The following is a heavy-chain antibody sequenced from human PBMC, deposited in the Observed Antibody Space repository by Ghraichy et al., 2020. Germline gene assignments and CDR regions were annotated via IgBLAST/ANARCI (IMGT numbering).Heavy chain of an antibody. J-gene: IGHJ4*02. V-gene: IGHV3-23*01. CDR2: ISGSGGST. D-gene: IGHD6-19*01. Sequence: GESLNISCAAFGFTFSSYAMSWVRQAPGKGLEWVSAISGSGGSTYYADSVKGRFTISRDNSKNTLYLQMNSLRAEDTAVYYCAKDRPRVSSPGTFDYWGQGTLVTVSS. CDR1: GFTFSSYA. CDR3: AKDRPRVSSPGTFDY.